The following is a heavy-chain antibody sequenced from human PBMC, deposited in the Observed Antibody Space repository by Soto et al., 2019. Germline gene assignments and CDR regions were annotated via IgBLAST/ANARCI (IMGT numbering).Heavy chain of an antibody. Sequence: SETLSLTCTVSGGSISSYYWSWIRQPPGKGLEWIGYIYYSGSTNYNPSLKSRVTISVDTSKNQFSLKLSSVTAADTAVYYCARVVSSWACFDYWGQGTLVTVSS. D-gene: IGHD6-13*01. V-gene: IGHV4-59*01. J-gene: IGHJ4*02. CDR3: ARVVSSWACFDY. CDR1: GGSISSYY. CDR2: IYYSGST.